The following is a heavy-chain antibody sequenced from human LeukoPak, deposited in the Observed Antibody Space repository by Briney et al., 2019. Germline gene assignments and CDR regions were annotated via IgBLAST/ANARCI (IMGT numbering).Heavy chain of an antibody. CDR3: AANYYDSSGYYYDY. V-gene: IGHV1-58*02. Sequence: GTSVKVSCKASGFTFTSSAMQWVRQARGQRLEWIGWIVVGSGNTNYAQKFQERVTITRDMSTSTAYMELSSLRSEDTAVYYCAANYYDSSGYYYDYWGQGTLVTVSS. CDR1: GFTFTSSA. D-gene: IGHD3-22*01. CDR2: IVVGSGNT. J-gene: IGHJ4*02.